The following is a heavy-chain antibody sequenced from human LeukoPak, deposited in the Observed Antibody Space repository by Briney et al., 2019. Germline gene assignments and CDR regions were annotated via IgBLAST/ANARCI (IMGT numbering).Heavy chain of an antibody. CDR1: GFTFDDYG. Sequence: GGSLRLSCAASGFTFDDYGMSWVSQAPGKGLEWVSGINWNGGSAGYADSVKGRFTISRDNAKNSLYLQMNSLRAEDTALYYCARARAGYYGSGSYYSPFGYWGQGTLVTVSS. CDR2: INWNGGSA. V-gene: IGHV3-20*04. J-gene: IGHJ4*02. CDR3: ARARAGYYGSGSYYSPFGY. D-gene: IGHD3-10*01.